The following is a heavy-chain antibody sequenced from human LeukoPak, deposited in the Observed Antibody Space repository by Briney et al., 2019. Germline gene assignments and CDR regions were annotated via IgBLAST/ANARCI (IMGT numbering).Heavy chain of an antibody. Sequence: PGGSLRLSCAASGFTFSNYAMHWVRQAPGKGLEWVAVVSYDGNNLYYADSVKGRFTISRDNSKNTLYLQMNSLRVEDTAVYYCARGTVTAPDYWGQGTLVTVSS. D-gene: IGHD2-21*02. CDR1: GFTFSNYA. V-gene: IGHV3-30-3*01. J-gene: IGHJ4*02. CDR3: ARGTVTAPDY. CDR2: VSYDGNNL.